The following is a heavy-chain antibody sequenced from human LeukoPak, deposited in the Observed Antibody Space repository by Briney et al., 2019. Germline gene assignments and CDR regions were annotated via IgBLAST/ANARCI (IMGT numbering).Heavy chain of an antibody. Sequence: ASVKVSCKASGYTFTGYYMHWVRQAPGQGLEWMAWINPDSGGTYYAQNFHDRITMTRDTSISTAYMELSRLRSDDTAIYYCARANALYCSSTSCLFDYWGQGTLVTVSS. CDR1: GYTFTGYY. V-gene: IGHV1-2*02. J-gene: IGHJ4*02. CDR3: ARANALYCSSTSCLFDY. D-gene: IGHD2-2*01. CDR2: INPDSGGT.